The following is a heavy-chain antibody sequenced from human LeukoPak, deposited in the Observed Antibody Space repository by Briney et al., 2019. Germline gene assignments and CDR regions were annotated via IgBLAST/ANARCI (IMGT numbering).Heavy chain of an antibody. V-gene: IGHV3-64*01. CDR2: ISSNGGST. CDR3: ARGEYGSGSYHIDY. D-gene: IGHD3-10*01. J-gene: IGHJ4*02. Sequence: PGGSLRLSCAASGFTFSSYAMHWVRQPPGKGLEYVSAISSNGGSTYYVNSVKGRFTISRDNAKNSLYLQMNSLRAEDTAVYYCARGEYGSGSYHIDYWGQGTLVTVSS. CDR1: GFTFSSYA.